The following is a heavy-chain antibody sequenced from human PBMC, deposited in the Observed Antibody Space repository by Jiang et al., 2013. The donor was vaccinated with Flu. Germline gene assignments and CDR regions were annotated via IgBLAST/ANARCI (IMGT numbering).Heavy chain of an antibody. D-gene: IGHD3-10*02. J-gene: IGHJ4*02. CDR3: VHSRDHYDRGNFDS. Sequence: KPTQTLTLTCTFSGFSLTIDGVGVGWIRQPPGKALEWLAYINWNDDKRYSPSLEIRLTVTRDTSKNQVVLSMTNMDPVDTATYYCVHSRDHYDRGNFDSWGQGTLVTVSS. CDR2: INWNDDK. V-gene: IGHV2-5*01. CDR1: GFSLTIDGVG.